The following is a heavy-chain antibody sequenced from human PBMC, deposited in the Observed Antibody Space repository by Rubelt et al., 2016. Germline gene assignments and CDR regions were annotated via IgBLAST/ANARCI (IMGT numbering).Heavy chain of an antibody. CDR2: MSYRGST. CDR1: GGSMSSSTYY. CDR3: ARLSGSNWFDP. D-gene: IGHD6-25*01. J-gene: IGHJ5*02. V-gene: IGHV4-39*01. Sequence: QLQLQESGPGLVKPSETLSLICTVSGGSMSSSTYYWGWIRQPPGKGLEWIGSMSYRGSTYYNPSLTSRVTISGDTSKNQFSLKLTSVTAADTAVYYCARLSGSNWFDPWGQGILVTVSS.